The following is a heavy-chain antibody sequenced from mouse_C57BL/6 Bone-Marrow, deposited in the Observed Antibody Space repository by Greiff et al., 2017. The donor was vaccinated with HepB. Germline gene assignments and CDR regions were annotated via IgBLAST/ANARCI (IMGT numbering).Heavy chain of an antibody. CDR3: ARQLRSQPLYAMDY. D-gene: IGHD1-1*01. CDR1: GYTFTEYT. Sequence: VQGVESGAELVKPGASVKLSCKASGYTFTEYTIHWVKQSSVQGLEWIGWFYPGSGSIKYNEKFKDKATLTADKSSSTVYMELSRWTSEDSAVYFCARQLRSQPLYAMDYWGQGTPVTVSS. CDR2: FYPGSGSI. V-gene: IGHV1-62-2*01. J-gene: IGHJ4*01.